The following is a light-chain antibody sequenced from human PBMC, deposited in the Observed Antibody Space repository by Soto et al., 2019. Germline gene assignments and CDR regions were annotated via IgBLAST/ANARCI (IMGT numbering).Light chain of an antibody. CDR2: EVT. J-gene: IGLJ1*01. V-gene: IGLV2-8*01. Sequence: QSVLTQPPSASGSLGQSVTIPCTGTSSDVGGYDHVSWYQQHPGKAPKLMIYEVTKRPAGVPDRFSGSKSGNTASLTVSGLQAEDEADYYCSSDAGNYNYVFGTGTKGTVL. CDR3: SSDAGNYNYV. CDR1: SSDVGGYDH.